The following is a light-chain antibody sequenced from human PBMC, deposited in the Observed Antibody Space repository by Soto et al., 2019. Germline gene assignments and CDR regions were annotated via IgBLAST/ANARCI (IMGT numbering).Light chain of an antibody. J-gene: IGKJ5*01. Sequence: EIMLTQSPASLSLSPVERASLSCWASQSVSSKLAWYQQKPGQAPRLLIYGASTRATGIPARFSGSGSGTEFTLTISSLQSEDFAVYYCQQYNNWPPITFGQGTRLEIK. CDR2: GAS. V-gene: IGKV3D-15*01. CDR3: QQYNNWPPIT. CDR1: QSVSSK.